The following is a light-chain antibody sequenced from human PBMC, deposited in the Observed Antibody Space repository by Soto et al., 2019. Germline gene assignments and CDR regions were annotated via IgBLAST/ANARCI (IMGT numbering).Light chain of an antibody. CDR3: SSYTSSSTVV. Sequence: QSVLTQPASVSGSPGQSITISCTGTSRDVGSYNYVSWYQQRPGKAPRLMIYDVSDRPSGISIRFSGSKSGNTASLTISGLRAEDEADYFCSSYTSSSTVVFGGGTKLTVL. V-gene: IGLV2-14*01. CDR2: DVS. J-gene: IGLJ3*02. CDR1: SRDVGSYNY.